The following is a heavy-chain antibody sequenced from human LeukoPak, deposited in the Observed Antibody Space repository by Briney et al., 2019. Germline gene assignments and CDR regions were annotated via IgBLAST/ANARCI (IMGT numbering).Heavy chain of an antibody. V-gene: IGHV1-2*02. CDR1: GYTFTGYY. J-gene: IGHJ5*02. Sequence: ASVKVSCKASGYTFTGYYMHWVRQAPGQGLEWMGWINPNSGGTNYAQKFQGRVTMTRDTSISTAYMELSSLRSEDTAVYYCARRIAARGRWFDPWGQGTLVTVSS. CDR2: INPNSGGT. D-gene: IGHD6-6*01. CDR3: ARRIAARGRWFDP.